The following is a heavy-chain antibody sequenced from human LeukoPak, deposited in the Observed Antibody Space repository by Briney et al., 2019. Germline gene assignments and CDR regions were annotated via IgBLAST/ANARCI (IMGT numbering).Heavy chain of an antibody. CDR3: ARVRDYYDSSGYYVDGYYFGY. CDR1: GGSISSYY. D-gene: IGHD3-22*01. V-gene: IGHV4-59*01. Sequence: PSETLSLTCTVSGGSISSYYWSWIRQPPGKGLEWIGYIYYSGSTNYNPSLKSRVTISVDTSKNQFSLKLSSVTAADTAVYYCARVRDYYDSSGYYVDGYYFGYWGQGTLVTVSS. J-gene: IGHJ4*02. CDR2: IYYSGST.